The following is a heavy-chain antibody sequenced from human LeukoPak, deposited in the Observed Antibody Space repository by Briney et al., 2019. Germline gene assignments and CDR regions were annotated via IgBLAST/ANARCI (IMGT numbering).Heavy chain of an antibody. CDR2: ISYIGST. CDR1: GGSFTTHY. CDR3: ASDSISMNAFDA. V-gene: IGHV4-59*11. J-gene: IGHJ3*01. Sequence: ETLSLTCTVSGGSFTTHYWSWIRQPPGRGLEWIGYISYIGSTNYNPSLKSRVTISIDTSKNEVSLMLTSVTAADTAVYYCASDSISMNAFDAWGQGTMVTVSS. D-gene: IGHD3-22*01.